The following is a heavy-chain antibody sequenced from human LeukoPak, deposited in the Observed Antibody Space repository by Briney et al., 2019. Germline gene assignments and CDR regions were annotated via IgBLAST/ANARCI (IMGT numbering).Heavy chain of an antibody. CDR3: AKQLGYCSDGSCYFPY. Sequence: PGGSLRLSCAASGFTVSSAYMTWVRQAPGKGLEWVSVISNSGTTYYADSVKGRFTISRDTSRNTVYLQMNSLRVEDTAVYYCAKQLGYCSDGSCYFPYWGQGTLVTVSS. J-gene: IGHJ4*02. CDR1: GFTVSSAY. CDR2: ISNSGTT. V-gene: IGHV3-53*01. D-gene: IGHD2-15*01.